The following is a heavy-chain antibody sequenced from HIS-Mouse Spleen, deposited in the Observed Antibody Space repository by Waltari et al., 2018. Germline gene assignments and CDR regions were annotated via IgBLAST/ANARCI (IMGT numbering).Heavy chain of an antibody. CDR1: GFTFRCYW. CDR3: AREPHYGGNSHFDY. J-gene: IGHJ4*02. Sequence: EVQLVESGGGLVQPGGSLRLSCSASGFTFRCYWMSLVRQAPGKGLEWVANIKQDGSEKYYVDSVKGRFTISRDNAKNSLYLQMNSLRAEDTAVYYCAREPHYGGNSHFDYWGQGTLVTVSS. D-gene: IGHD4-17*01. CDR2: IKQDGSEK. V-gene: IGHV3-7*01.